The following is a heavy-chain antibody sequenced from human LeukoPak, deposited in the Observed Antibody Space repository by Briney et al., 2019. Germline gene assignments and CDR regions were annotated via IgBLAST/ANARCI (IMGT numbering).Heavy chain of an antibody. CDR3: ARDLYYYDSSGHELAGRGAFDI. V-gene: IGHV3-53*01. D-gene: IGHD3-22*01. CDR1: GFTVSSNY. CDR2: IYSGGST. J-gene: IGHJ3*02. Sequence: GGSLRLSCAASGFTVSSNYMSWVRQAPGKGLEWVSVIYSGGSTYYADSVKGRFTISRDNSKNTLYLQMNSLRAEDTAVYYCARDLYYYDSSGHELAGRGAFDIWGQGTMVTVPS.